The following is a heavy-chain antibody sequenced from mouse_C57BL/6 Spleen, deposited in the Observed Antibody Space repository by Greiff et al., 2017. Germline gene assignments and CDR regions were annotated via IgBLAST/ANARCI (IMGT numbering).Heavy chain of an antibody. CDR1: GYAFSSSW. CDR2: IYPGDGDT. D-gene: IGHD2-1*01. CDR3: AREYPYGNYPYYFDD. Sequence: QVQLQQSGPELVKPGASVKISCKASGYAFSSSWMNWVKQRPGKGLEWIGRIYPGDGDTTYNGKFKGKATLTADKSSSTAYMQLSSLTSEDSAVYFCAREYPYGNYPYYFDDWGQGTTLTVSS. V-gene: IGHV1-82*01. J-gene: IGHJ2*01.